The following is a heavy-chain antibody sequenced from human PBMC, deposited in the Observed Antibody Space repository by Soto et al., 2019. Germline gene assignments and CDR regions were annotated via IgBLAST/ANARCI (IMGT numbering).Heavy chain of an antibody. J-gene: IGHJ4*02. V-gene: IGHV3-48*02. CDR2: ISSTGSNI. CDR3: ARDSSRNTSCAANY. D-gene: IGHD2-2*01. CDR1: EFTFSTYS. Sequence: GGSLRLSCAASEFTFSTYSMNWVRQAPGKGLEWISYISSTGSNIYYADSVKGRFTISRDNARNSLYLQMNSLRDEDTAVYYCARDSSRNTSCAANYWGQGTLVTVSS.